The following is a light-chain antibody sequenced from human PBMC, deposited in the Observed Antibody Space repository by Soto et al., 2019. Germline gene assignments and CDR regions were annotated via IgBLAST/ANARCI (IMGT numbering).Light chain of an antibody. Sequence: EIVLSQSPGTLSLSPGERATLSCRASQSVSNNYLAWYQQKPGQAPRLLISDASNRATGIPARFSGSGSGTEFTLTISSLQPDDFATYYCPQYDSDPWTFGQGTKVDI. CDR2: DAS. CDR3: PQYDSDPWT. CDR1: QSVSNNY. J-gene: IGKJ1*01. V-gene: IGKV3-20*01.